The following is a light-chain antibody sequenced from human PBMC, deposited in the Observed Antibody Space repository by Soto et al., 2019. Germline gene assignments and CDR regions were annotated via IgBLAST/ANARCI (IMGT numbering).Light chain of an antibody. CDR1: SSDIGNYDY. CDR2: GVS. Sequence: QSVLTQPASVSGSPGQSITISCSGTSSDIGNYDYVAWYQQFPGKTPKLMIYGVSSRPSGVSSRFSGSKSGNTASLTISGLQAEDEADYYCISYTGSSTSYVVGSGTKVT. V-gene: IGLV2-14*01. CDR3: ISYTGSSTSYV. J-gene: IGLJ1*01.